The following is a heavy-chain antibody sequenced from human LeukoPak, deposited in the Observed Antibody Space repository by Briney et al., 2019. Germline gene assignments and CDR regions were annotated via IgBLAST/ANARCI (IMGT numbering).Heavy chain of an antibody. Sequence: GRSLRLSCAASGFTFSRYGMHWVRQAPGKGLEWVAVIWYDGSNKYYADSVKGRFTISRDNSKNTLYLQMNSLRAEDTAVYYCARDQVVGATPQLGYWGQGTLVTVSS. J-gene: IGHJ4*02. V-gene: IGHV3-33*01. D-gene: IGHD1-26*01. CDR3: ARDQVVGATPQLGY. CDR2: IWYDGSNK. CDR1: GFTFSRYG.